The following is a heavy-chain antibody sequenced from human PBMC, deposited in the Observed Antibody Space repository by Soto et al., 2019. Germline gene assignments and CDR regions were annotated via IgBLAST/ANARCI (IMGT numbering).Heavy chain of an antibody. Sequence: GGSLRLSCAASGFTFSNYGMHWVRQAPGKGLEWVAVMSYDGSNKYYADSVKGRFTISRDNSKNTLYLQMNILRAEDTAAYYCARGSYYVIDYWGQGTLVTVSS. V-gene: IGHV3-30*03. J-gene: IGHJ4*02. D-gene: IGHD1-26*01. CDR2: MSYDGSNK. CDR1: GFTFSNYG. CDR3: ARGSYYVIDY.